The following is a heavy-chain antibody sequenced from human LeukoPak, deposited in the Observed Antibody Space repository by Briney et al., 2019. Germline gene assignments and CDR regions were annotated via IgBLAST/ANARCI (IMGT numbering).Heavy chain of an antibody. D-gene: IGHD2-2*01. CDR2: IYYSGST. CDR3: ARQYCTSSNCDRGFFQH. V-gene: IGHV4-39*01. CDR1: GGSISSSSYS. J-gene: IGHJ1*01. Sequence: SETLSLTCTVSGGSISSSSYSWGWIRQPPGKGLECIGSIYYSGSTYYNPSLKSRVTISADTSKNQFSLKLSSVTATDTAVYYCARQYCTSSNCDRGFFQHWGQGTLVTVSS.